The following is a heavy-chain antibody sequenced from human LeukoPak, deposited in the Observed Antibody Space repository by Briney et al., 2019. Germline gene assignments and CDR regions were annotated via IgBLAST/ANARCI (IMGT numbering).Heavy chain of an antibody. V-gene: IGHV4-59*01. CDR2: IYYRGST. Sequence: SETLSLTCTVSGGSISTYYWSWLRQPPGKGLEWIGYIYYRGSTNYNPSLKSRVTISLDTSKNQFSLKLNSVTAADTAMYYCARSFSPNYYDLLDYWGQGTLVTVSS. CDR1: GGSISTYY. D-gene: IGHD3-22*01. J-gene: IGHJ4*02. CDR3: ARSFSPNYYDLLDY.